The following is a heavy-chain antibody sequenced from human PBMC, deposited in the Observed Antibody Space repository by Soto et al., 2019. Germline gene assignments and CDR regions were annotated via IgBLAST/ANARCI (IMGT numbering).Heavy chain of an antibody. CDR1: GFTFSDHA. Sequence: QVHLVESGGGVVQPGTSLRLSCAASGFTFSDHAMYWVRQAPGKGLEWVAVIWNDGIKKFYAESVKGRLTISRDNSKNILYLQINDLRVEDRGVYYCARDPERWIPRRGGVYGIDVCGQGTTVTVSS. CDR2: IWNDGIKK. CDR3: ARDPERWIPRRGGVYGIDV. V-gene: IGHV3-33*01. D-gene: IGHD5-18*01. J-gene: IGHJ6*02.